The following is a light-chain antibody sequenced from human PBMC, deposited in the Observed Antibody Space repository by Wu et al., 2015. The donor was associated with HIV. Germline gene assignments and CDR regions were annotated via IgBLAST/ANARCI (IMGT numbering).Light chain of an antibody. CDR1: QSVSSNL. J-gene: IGKJ1*01. CDR2: GAS. Sequence: EIVLTQSPGTLSLSPGDRATLSCRASQSVSSNLLAWYQQKPGQAPRLLIYGASSRATGIPDRFSGSGSGTDFTLTISRLEPEDFAVYYCQQYGSSPQTFGQGTKVEIK. CDR3: QQYGSSPQT. V-gene: IGKV3-20*01.